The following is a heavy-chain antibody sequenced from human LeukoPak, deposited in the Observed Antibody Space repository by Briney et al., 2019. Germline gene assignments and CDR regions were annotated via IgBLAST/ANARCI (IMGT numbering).Heavy chain of an antibody. Sequence: PSENLSLTCTVSGGSINSYYWSWIRQPPGKGLEWIGYIHYSGSTNYNPSLKSRVTISVDTSKNQFSLKLSSVTAADTAVYYCAKSNYGDYSPTFFDPWGQGTLVTVSS. V-gene: IGHV4-59*08. CDR2: IHYSGST. CDR1: GGSINSYY. D-gene: IGHD4-17*01. CDR3: AKSNYGDYSPTFFDP. J-gene: IGHJ5*02.